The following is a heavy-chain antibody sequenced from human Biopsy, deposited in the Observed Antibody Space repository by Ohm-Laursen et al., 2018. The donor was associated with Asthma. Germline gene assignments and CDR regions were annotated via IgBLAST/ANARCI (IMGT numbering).Heavy chain of an antibody. CDR2: GGSYYDGGLK. CDR1: GFTFRSYA. Sequence: SLRLSCSASGFTFRSYAMHWVRQAPGKGLEWVAVGGSYYDGGLKYYADSVNGRFTVSRDDSKNTLYLQMNSLRPDDTAVYYCARDVMEWYLPAFDFWGQGTPVTVSS. V-gene: IGHV3-30-3*01. CDR3: ARDVMEWYLPAFDF. D-gene: IGHD3-3*01. J-gene: IGHJ4*02.